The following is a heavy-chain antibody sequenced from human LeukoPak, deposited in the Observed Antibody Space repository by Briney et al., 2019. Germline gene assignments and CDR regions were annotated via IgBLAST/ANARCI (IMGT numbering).Heavy chain of an antibody. Sequence: GGALRLSCAASGFTFSSYGMHWVRQAPGKGLEGVAVISYDGSSKYYADSVKGRFTISRDNSKNTLYLQINSLRAEDTAVYYCAKDRFFSSSCPDYWGQGTLVTVSS. V-gene: IGHV3-30*18. D-gene: IGHD6-13*01. CDR1: GFTFSSYG. CDR3: AKDRFFSSSCPDY. CDR2: ISYDGSSK. J-gene: IGHJ4*02.